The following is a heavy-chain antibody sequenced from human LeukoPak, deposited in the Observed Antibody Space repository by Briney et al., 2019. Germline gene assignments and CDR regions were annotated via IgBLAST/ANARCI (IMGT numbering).Heavy chain of an antibody. CDR3: AELGITMIGGV. Sequence: GGSLRLSCAASGFTFSSYSMNWVRQAPGKGLEWVSYISSSSSTIYYADSVKGRFTISRDNAKNTLYVQMNNLRAEDTAVYYCAELGITMIGGVWGKGTTVTISS. CDR2: ISSSSSTI. J-gene: IGHJ6*04. CDR1: GFTFSSYS. D-gene: IGHD3-10*02. V-gene: IGHV3-48*01.